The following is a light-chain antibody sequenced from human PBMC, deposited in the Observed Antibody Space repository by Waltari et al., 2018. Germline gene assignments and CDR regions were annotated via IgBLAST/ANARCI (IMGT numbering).Light chain of an antibody. J-gene: IGLJ2*01. CDR3: SSYTSSGSLA. CDR1: SRDVGGYNY. V-gene: IGLV2-14*01. Sequence: QSALTQPASVSGSPGQSITISCTGRSRDVGGYNYVSWYQQYRGTAPKLMIYAVSNRPPGISDRFSGSKSGNTASLTISGLRAEDEADYYCSSYTSSGSLAFGGGTKVTVL. CDR2: AVS.